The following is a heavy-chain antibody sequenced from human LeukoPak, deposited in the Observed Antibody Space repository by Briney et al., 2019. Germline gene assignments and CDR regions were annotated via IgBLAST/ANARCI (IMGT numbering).Heavy chain of an antibody. CDR1: GGSISSYY. D-gene: IGHD3-22*01. Sequence: SETLSLTSTVSGGSISSYYWSWIRQPAGKGLEWIGRIYTSGSTNYNPSLKSRVTMSVDTSKNQFSLKLSSVTAADTAVYYCARDRIKYYYDSSGYYDYWGQGTLVTVSS. CDR2: IYTSGST. CDR3: ARDRIKYYYDSSGYYDY. V-gene: IGHV4-4*07. J-gene: IGHJ4*02.